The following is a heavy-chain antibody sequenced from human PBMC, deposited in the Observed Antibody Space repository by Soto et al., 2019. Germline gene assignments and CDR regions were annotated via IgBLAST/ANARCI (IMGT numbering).Heavy chain of an antibody. CDR1: GFAFNSYA. J-gene: IGHJ3*01. CDR2: TSYDGGNT. D-gene: IGHD6-13*01. Sequence: QVQLVESGGGVVQSGRSLRLSCAASGFAFNSYAMHWVRQAPGKGLEWVALTSYDGGNTFYTNSVKGRFTISRDNSKNALYLQMNSLRTEDTAVYYCARVSAIATFDAFDFWGQGTMVAVSS. CDR3: ARVSAIATFDAFDF. V-gene: IGHV3-30-3*01.